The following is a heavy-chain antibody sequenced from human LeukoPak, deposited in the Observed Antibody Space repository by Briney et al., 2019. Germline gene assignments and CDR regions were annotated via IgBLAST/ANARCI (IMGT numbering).Heavy chain of an antibody. CDR1: GYTFTSYG. J-gene: IGHJ3*02. CDR2: ISAYNGNT. CDR3: ARDRSWRGQWLVHDAFDI. V-gene: IGHV1-18*01. D-gene: IGHD6-19*01. Sequence: ASVKVSCKASGYTFTSYGISWVRQAPGQGLEWMGWISAYNGNTNYAQKLQSRVTMTTDTSTSTAYMELRSLRSDDTAVYYCARDRSWRGQWLVHDAFDIWGQGTMVTVSS.